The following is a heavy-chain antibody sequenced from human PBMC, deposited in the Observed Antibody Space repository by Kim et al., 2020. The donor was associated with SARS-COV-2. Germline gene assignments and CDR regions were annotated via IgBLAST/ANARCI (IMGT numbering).Heavy chain of an antibody. D-gene: IGHD3-16*01. Sequence: GGSLRLSCAASGFTFSDYYMSWIHQAPGKGLEWVSYISSSSSYTNYADSVKGRFTISRDNVKNSLYLQMNSLRAEDTAVYYCARGGGTSRGENNYWGQGTLVTVSS. CDR2: ISSSSSYT. CDR1: GFTFSDYY. J-gene: IGHJ4*02. CDR3: ARGGGTSRGENNY. V-gene: IGHV3-11*05.